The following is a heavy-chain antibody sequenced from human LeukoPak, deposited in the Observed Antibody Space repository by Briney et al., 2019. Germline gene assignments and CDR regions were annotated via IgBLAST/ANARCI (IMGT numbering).Heavy chain of an antibody. Sequence: GGSLRLSWAASGFTFSSNYMSWVRQAPGKGLEWVSVIYSGGSTYYADSVKGRFTISKDNSKNTLYLQMNSLRAEDTAVYYCAREEYCSGGSCNSVAFDIWGQGTMVTVSS. V-gene: IGHV3-53*01. CDR2: IYSGGST. CDR1: GFTFSSNY. CDR3: AREEYCSGGSCNSVAFDI. D-gene: IGHD2-15*01. J-gene: IGHJ3*02.